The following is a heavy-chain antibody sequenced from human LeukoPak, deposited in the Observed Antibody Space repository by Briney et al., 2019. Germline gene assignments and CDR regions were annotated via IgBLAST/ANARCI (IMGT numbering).Heavy chain of an antibody. V-gene: IGHV1-69*13. J-gene: IGHJ4*02. CDR2: IIPIFGTA. CDR1: GGTFSSYA. Sequence: ASVKVSCKASGGTFSSYAISWVRQAPGQGLEWMGGIIPIFGTANYAQKFQGRVTITADESTSTAYMELSSLRSEDTAVCYCARAAVATFYDQLVYWGQGTLVTVSS. D-gene: IGHD5-12*01. CDR3: ARAAVATFYDQLVY.